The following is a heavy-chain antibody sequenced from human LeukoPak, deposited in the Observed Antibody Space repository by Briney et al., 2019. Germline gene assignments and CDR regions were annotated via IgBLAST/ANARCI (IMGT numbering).Heavy chain of an antibody. Sequence: GGSLRLSCAASGFTFSSYSMNWVRQAPGKGLEWVSSISSSSSYIYYADSVKGRFTISRDNAKNSLYLQMNSLRAEDTAVYYCARLGYCSGGSCPHGGFDYWGQGTLVTVSS. J-gene: IGHJ4*02. CDR2: ISSSSSYI. CDR1: GFTFSSYS. V-gene: IGHV3-21*01. CDR3: ARLGYCSGGSCPHGGFDY. D-gene: IGHD2-15*01.